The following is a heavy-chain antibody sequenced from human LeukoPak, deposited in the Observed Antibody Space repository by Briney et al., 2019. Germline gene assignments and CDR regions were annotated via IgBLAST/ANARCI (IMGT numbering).Heavy chain of an antibody. CDR3: ASRQIAVAGTTFGEYFQH. CDR2: IIPIFGTA. V-gene: IGHV1-69*05. D-gene: IGHD6-19*01. Sequence: SAKVSCKASGGTFSSYAISWVRQAPGQGLEWMGRIIPIFGTANYAQKFQGRVTITTDESTSTAYMELSSLRSEDTAVYYCASRQIAVAGTTFGEYFQHWGQGTLVTVSS. J-gene: IGHJ1*01. CDR1: GGTFSSYA.